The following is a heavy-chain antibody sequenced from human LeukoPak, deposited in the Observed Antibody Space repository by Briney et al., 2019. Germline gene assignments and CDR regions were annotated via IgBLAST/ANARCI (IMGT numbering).Heavy chain of an antibody. J-gene: IGHJ4*02. Sequence: TGGSLRLSCAASGFTFSSYDMHWVRQATGKGLEWVSAIGTAGDTYYPGSVKGRFTISRENAKNSLYLQMNSLRAEGTAVYYCARSIAAAGDFDYWGQGTLVTVSS. CDR2: IGTAGDT. CDR1: GFTFSSYD. D-gene: IGHD6-13*01. V-gene: IGHV3-13*01. CDR3: ARSIAAAGDFDY.